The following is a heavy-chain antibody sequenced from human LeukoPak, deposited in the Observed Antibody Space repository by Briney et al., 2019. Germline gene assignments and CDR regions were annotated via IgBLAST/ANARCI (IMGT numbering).Heavy chain of an antibody. Sequence: ASVKVSCKASGYTFTSNYIHWVRQAPGQGLEWMGMIYPRDGSTSYAQKFQGRVTVTRDTSTSTVHMKLSGLRSEDTAVYYCARDQEGFDYWGQGTLVTVSS. CDR2: IYPRDGST. CDR3: ARDQEGFDY. V-gene: IGHV1-46*01. J-gene: IGHJ4*02. CDR1: GYTFTSNY.